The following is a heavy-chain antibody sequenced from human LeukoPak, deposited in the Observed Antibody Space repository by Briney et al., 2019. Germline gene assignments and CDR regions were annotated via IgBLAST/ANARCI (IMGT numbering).Heavy chain of an antibody. D-gene: IGHD1-26*01. CDR2: IYYIGST. J-gene: IGHJ4*02. Sequence: ETLSLTCTVSGGSISSDYWSWIRQPPGKGLEWIGYIYYIGSTNYNPSLKSRITISVDTSKSHFSLKLSSVTAADTAVYYCARLVGATGSSDYWGQGTLVTVSS. CDR3: ARLVGATGSSDY. V-gene: IGHV4-59*01. CDR1: GGSISSDY.